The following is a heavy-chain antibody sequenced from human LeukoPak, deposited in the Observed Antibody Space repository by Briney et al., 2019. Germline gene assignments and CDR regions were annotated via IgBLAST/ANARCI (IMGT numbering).Heavy chain of an antibody. V-gene: IGHV3-21*01. Sequence: GGSLRLSCAASRFTFSTYSMNWVRQAPGKGLEWVASIRSSSSYIHYADSVKGRFTISRDNAKNSLYLHMNSLRAEDTAVYYCAREFSGYDGGEDYFDYWGQGTLVTVSS. CDR1: RFTFSTYS. CDR2: IRSSSSYI. D-gene: IGHD5-12*01. CDR3: AREFSGYDGGEDYFDY. J-gene: IGHJ4*02.